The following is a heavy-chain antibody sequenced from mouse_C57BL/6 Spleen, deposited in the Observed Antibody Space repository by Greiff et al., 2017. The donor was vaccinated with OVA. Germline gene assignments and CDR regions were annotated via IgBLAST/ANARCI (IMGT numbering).Heavy chain of an antibody. J-gene: IGHJ1*03. Sequence: VQLKESGPGLVKPSQSLSLTCSVTGYSITSGYYWNWIRQFPGNKLEWMGYISYDGSNNYNPSLKNRISITRDTSKNQFFLKLNSVTTEDTATYYCARKESRYFDVWGTGTTVTVSS. CDR2: ISYDGSN. CDR1: GYSITSGYY. V-gene: IGHV3-6*01. CDR3: ARKESRYFDV.